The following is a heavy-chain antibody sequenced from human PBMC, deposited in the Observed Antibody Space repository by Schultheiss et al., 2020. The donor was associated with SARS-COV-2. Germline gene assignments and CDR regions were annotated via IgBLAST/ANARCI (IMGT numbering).Heavy chain of an antibody. J-gene: IGHJ6*02. CDR2: IYTSGST. Sequence: SETLSLTCTVSGGSISSGDYYWSWIRQPAGKGLEWIGRIYTSGSTNYNPSLKSRVTMSVDTSKNQFSLKLSSVTAADTAVYYCARGGYCSSTSCPPQPDLYYYYYGMDVWGQGTTVTVSS. CDR1: GGSISSGDYY. CDR3: ARGGYCSSTSCPPQPDLYYYYYGMDV. V-gene: IGHV4-61*02. D-gene: IGHD2-2*01.